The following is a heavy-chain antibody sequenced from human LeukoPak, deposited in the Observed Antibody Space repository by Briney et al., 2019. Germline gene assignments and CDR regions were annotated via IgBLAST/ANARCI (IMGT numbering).Heavy chain of an antibody. CDR3: ARPARMGLRASGFFEF. V-gene: IGHV4-39*07. D-gene: IGHD3-10*01. J-gene: IGHJ4*02. CDR2: INHSGST. CDR1: DGSISSSSYY. Sequence: SETLSLTCTVSDGSISSSSYYWGWIRRPPGKGLEWIGEINHSGSTNYNPSLKSRVTMSVDTSKKQFSLKLTSVTAADTAVYYCARPARMGLRASGFFEFWGQGTLVSVSS.